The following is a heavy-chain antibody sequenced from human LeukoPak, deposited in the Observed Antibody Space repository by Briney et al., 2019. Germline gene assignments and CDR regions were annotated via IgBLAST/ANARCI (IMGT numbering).Heavy chain of an antibody. V-gene: IGHV3-53*01. CDR2: IYSGGST. CDR3: ARGSSPPAVYFDY. CDR1: GFTVSSNY. Sequence: GGSLRLSCAASGFTVSSNYMSWVRQAPGKGLEWVSVIYSGGSTYYADSVKGRFTISRDNSKNTLYLQMNSLRAEDTAVYYCARGSSPPAVYFDYWGQGTLVIVSS. J-gene: IGHJ4*02. D-gene: IGHD6-13*01.